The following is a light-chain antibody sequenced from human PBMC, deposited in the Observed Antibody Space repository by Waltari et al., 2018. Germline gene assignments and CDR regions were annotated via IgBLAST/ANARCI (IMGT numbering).Light chain of an antibody. CDR3: QQRRNWPLT. J-gene: IGKJ4*01. CDR2: DTS. CDR1: QSVNWY. Sequence: EIVLTQSPATLSLSPGERATLSYRASQSVNWYLAWYQQRPGQAPRLLIFDTSNRATGIPARFSGSGSETDFTLTINSLEPDDSAVYYCQQRRNWPLTFGGGTKVEIK. V-gene: IGKV3-11*01.